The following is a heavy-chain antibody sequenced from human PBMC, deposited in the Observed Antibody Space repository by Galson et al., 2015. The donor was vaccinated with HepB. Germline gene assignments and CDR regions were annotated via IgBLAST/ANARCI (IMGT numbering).Heavy chain of an antibody. D-gene: IGHD3-16*01. V-gene: IGHV1-2*02. CDR1: GYTFTGYY. CDR3: ASNYDTFYYMDV. CDR2: IDPHGGGT. J-gene: IGHJ6*03. Sequence: SVKVSCKASGYTFTGYYIHWVRQAPGQGLEWMGGIDPHGGGTSYTQRFLGRLTMTRDTSIYTDYMEMSRLRSDDTAIYYCASNYDTFYYMDVWGKGTTVTVSS.